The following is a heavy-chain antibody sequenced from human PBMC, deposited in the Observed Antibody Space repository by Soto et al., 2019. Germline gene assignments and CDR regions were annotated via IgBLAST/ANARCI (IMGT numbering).Heavy chain of an antibody. V-gene: IGHV4-30-4*01. CDR3: ARAGGYDFWSGYPVPGWFDP. D-gene: IGHD3-3*01. J-gene: IGHJ5*02. CDR1: GGSISSGDYY. Sequence: QVQLQESGPGLVKPSQTLSLTCTVSGGSISSGDYYWSWIRQPPGKGLEWIGYIYYSGSTYYNPSLKSRVTISVDTSKNQFSLKLSSVTAADTAVYYCARAGGYDFWSGYPVPGWFDPWGQGTLVTVSS. CDR2: IYYSGST.